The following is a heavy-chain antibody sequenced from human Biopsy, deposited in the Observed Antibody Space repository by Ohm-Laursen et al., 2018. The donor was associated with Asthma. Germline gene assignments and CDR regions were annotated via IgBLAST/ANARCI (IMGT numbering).Heavy chain of an antibody. D-gene: IGHD3-22*01. CDR2: IIPISLTP. CDR3: ARDPPYFDPSVEGWHL. Sequence: GASVKVSYKCSRDIFSSYGFSWVRQAPGQGLEWMGGIIPISLTPSYARRFRGRVTISADEYTRTAYMELSSLRSEDTAVYYCARDPPYFDPSVEGWHLWGQGTMVTVSS. V-gene: IGHV1-69*13. CDR1: RDIFSSYG. J-gene: IGHJ3*01.